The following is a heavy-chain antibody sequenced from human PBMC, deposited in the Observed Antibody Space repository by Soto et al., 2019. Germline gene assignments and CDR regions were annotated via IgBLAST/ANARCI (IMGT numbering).Heavy chain of an antibody. CDR3: AREASAVISLDY. J-gene: IGHJ4*02. Sequence: ASVKVSCKASGYIFTAYSMHWVRQAPGQGLEWVGWFNPNSGDTIYAQKFQGRVTLTGDTSIRTAYMELYSLTSDDTAVYYCAREASAVISLDYWGQGTLVTVYS. CDR2: FNPNSGDT. D-gene: IGHD2-21*01. CDR1: GYIFTAYS. V-gene: IGHV1-2*02.